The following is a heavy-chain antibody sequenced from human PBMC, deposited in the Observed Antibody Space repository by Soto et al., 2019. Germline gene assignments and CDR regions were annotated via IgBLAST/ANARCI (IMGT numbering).Heavy chain of an antibody. Sequence: QVQLVQSGAEVKKPGASVKVSCKASGYTFTSYAMHWVRQAPGQRLEWMGWINAGYGNTKYSQKFQGRVTITRDTSASTAYMELSSLRSEDTAVYYCAREAVMGYYYYYMDVWGKGTTVTVSS. CDR1: GYTFTSYA. J-gene: IGHJ6*03. CDR2: INAGYGNT. D-gene: IGHD2-8*01. CDR3: AREAVMGYYYYYMDV. V-gene: IGHV1-3*01.